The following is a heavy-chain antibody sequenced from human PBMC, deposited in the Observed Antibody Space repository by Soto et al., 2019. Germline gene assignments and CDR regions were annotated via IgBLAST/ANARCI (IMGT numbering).Heavy chain of an antibody. CDR2: IYYSGST. Sequence: SETLSLTCTVSGGSISSGDYYWSWIRQPPGKGLEWIGYIYYSGSTYYNPSLKSRVTISVDTSKNQFSLKLSSVTAADTAVYYCARGGAYCGGDCYNCFDPWGQGTLVTVSS. CDR1: GGSISSGDYY. CDR3: ARGGAYCGGDCYNCFDP. V-gene: IGHV4-30-4*01. D-gene: IGHD2-21*02. J-gene: IGHJ5*02.